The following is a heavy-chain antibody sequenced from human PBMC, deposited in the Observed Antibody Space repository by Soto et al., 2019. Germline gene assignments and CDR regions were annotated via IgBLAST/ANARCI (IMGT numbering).Heavy chain of an antibody. J-gene: IGHJ4*02. CDR3: ARSIGGYDSGVDY. Sequence: PGGSLRLSCAASGFTFSSYWMHWVRQAPGKGLVWVSRINSDGSSTSYADSAKGRFTISRDNAKNTLYLQMNSLRAEDTAVYYCARSIGGYDSGVDYWGQGTLVTVSS. CDR2: INSDGSST. D-gene: IGHD5-12*01. CDR1: GFTFSSYW. V-gene: IGHV3-74*01.